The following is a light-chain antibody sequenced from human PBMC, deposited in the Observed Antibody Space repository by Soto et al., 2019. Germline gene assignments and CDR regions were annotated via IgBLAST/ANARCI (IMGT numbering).Light chain of an antibody. J-gene: IGKJ1*01. Sequence: IVLTQSPGTLYLSPGERATLSCRASQTGNTNYLAWYQHKSGQAPRLLIYGVYTRASGIPDRFSGSGSGTEITLTSTRLEPEDSAIYFCQHYCYSQWTCGQGTKVEIK. CDR3: QHYCYSQWT. V-gene: IGKV3-20*01. CDR1: QTGNTNY. CDR2: GVY.